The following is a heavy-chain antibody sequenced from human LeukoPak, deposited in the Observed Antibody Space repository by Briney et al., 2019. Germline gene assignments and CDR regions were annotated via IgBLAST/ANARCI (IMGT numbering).Heavy chain of an antibody. V-gene: IGHV4-38-2*01. J-gene: IGHJ6*03. CDR1: EFTFSDYY. D-gene: IGHD3-22*01. CDR2: IYYSGST. Sequence: GSLRLSCAASEFTFSDYYMSWIRQPPGKGLEWIGSIYYSGSTYYNPSLKSRVTISVDTSKNQFSLKLSSVTAADTAVYYCARTPKYYYDSSGYYDRGYYYYYMDVWGKGTTVTVSS. CDR3: ARTPKYYYDSSGYYDRGYYYYYMDV.